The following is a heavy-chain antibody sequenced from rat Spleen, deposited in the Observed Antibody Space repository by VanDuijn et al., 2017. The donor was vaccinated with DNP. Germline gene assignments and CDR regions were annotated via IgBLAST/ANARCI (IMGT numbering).Heavy chain of an antibody. CDR3: ARWITTVVTGWFAY. V-gene: IGHV6-6*01. D-gene: IGHD1-1*01. Sequence: EVQVLESGGGLVQPGNSLKLSCATSGFTFSTAWMYWYRQFPEKRLEWVARIKAKSNNYATDYTESVKGRFTISRDDSKSSIYLQMNNLKEEDTAIYYCARWITTVVTGWFAYWGQGTLVTVSS. CDR1: GFTFSTAW. CDR2: IKAKSNNYAT. J-gene: IGHJ3*01.